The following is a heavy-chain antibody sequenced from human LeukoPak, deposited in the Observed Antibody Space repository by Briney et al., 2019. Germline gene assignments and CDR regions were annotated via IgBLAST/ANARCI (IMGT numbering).Heavy chain of an antibody. CDR3: AKDRWLVQDY. Sequence: GGSLRLSCAASGFTFSSYAMHWVRQAPGKGLEWVAVISYDGSNKYYADSVKGRFTISRDNSKNTLYLQMNSLRVEDTAVYYCAKDRWLVQDYWGQGTLVTVSS. V-gene: IGHV3-30-3*01. CDR2: ISYDGSNK. CDR1: GFTFSSYA. D-gene: IGHD6-19*01. J-gene: IGHJ4*02.